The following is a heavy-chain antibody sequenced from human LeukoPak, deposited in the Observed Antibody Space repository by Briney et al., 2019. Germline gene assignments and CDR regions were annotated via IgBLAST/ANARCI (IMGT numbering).Heavy chain of an antibody. D-gene: IGHD4-17*01. J-gene: IGHJ4*02. CDR3: ASPHDYGDFGRFDY. CDR2: INPNSGGT. CDR1: GYTFTGYY. Sequence: GASVKVSCKASGYTFTGYYMRWVRQAPGQGLEWMGWINPNSGGTNYAQKFQGRVTMSRDTSINTAYMELSRLKSDDTAVYYCASPHDYGDFGRFDYWGQGTLVTVSS. V-gene: IGHV1-2*02.